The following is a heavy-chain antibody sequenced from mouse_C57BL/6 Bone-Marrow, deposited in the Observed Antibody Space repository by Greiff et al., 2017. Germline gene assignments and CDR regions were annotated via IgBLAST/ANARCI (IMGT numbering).Heavy chain of an antibody. Sequence: EVKLMESGGDLVKPGGSLKLSCAASGFTFSSYGLSWVRQTPDKRLEWVATISSGGSYTYSPDSVKGRFTISRDNAKNTLYLQMSSLKSEDTAMYYCARPPYYYGRAWFAYWGQGTLVTVSA. J-gene: IGHJ3*01. CDR1: GFTFSSYG. D-gene: IGHD1-1*01. V-gene: IGHV5-6*01. CDR2: ISSGGSYT. CDR3: ARPPYYYGRAWFAY.